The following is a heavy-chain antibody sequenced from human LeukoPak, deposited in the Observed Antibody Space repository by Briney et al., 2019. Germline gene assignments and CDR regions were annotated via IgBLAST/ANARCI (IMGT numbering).Heavy chain of an antibody. CDR3: ARGLRITIFGVDGKDAFDI. Sequence: GASVKVSCKASGYTFTSYYMHWVRQAPGQGLEWMGIINPSGGSTSYAQKFQGRVTITRNTSISTAYMELSSLRSEDTAVYYCARGLRITIFGVDGKDAFDIWGQGTMVTVSS. V-gene: IGHV1-46*01. CDR1: GYTFTSYY. CDR2: INPSGGST. J-gene: IGHJ3*02. D-gene: IGHD3-3*01.